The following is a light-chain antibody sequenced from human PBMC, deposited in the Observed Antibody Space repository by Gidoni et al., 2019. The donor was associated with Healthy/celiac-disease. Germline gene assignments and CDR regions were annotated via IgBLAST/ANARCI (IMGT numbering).Light chain of an antibody. CDR2: KAS. V-gene: IGKV1-5*03. CDR1: QSISSW. Sequence: DIQVTQSPSTLSASVGHRVTITCRASQSISSWLAWYQQKPGKAPKLLIYKASSLESGVPSRFSGTLTISSLQPDDCATYYCQQYNSYPYTFGQGTKLEIK. CDR3: QQYNSYPYT. J-gene: IGKJ2*01.